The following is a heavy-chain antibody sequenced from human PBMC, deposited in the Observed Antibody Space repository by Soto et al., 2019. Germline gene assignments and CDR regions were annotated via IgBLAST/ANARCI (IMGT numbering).Heavy chain of an antibody. J-gene: IGHJ4*02. V-gene: IGHV4-4*02. CDR3: ARSPPSSYYGGSGTFDY. CDR1: GGFTSTNNW. CDR2: AYHSGST. D-gene: IGHD3-10*01. Sequence: QLQLQESGPGLVRPSGTLSLTYAVSGGFTSTNNWWSWVRQPPGKGLEWIGDAYHSGSTPYNPSLKSRVSISVDKSKTQIPLNLTSATAADTAVYYCARSPPSSYYGGSGTFDYWGQGTLFTVSS.